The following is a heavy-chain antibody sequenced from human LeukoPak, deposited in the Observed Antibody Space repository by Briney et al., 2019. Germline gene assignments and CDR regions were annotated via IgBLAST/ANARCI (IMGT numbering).Heavy chain of an antibody. Sequence: GGSLRLSCAASGFTFSSYAMSWVRQAPGKGLEWVSAISGSGGSTYYADSVKGRFTISRDNSKNTLYLQMNSLRAEDTAVYYCAKQNRAGYYYDSSGYYYSGSFDYWGQGTLVTVSS. CDR1: GFTFSSYA. V-gene: IGHV3-23*01. CDR3: AKQNRAGYYYDSSGYYYSGSFDY. D-gene: IGHD3-22*01. J-gene: IGHJ4*02. CDR2: ISGSGGST.